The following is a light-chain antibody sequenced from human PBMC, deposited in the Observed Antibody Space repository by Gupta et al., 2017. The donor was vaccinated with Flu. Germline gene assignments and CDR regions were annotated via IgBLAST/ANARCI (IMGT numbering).Light chain of an antibody. CDR1: SGDIGGYNY. J-gene: IGLJ1*01. Sequence: QSVTISCTGTSGDIGGYNYVSWYQQPPGKAPELIIYEVSRRPSGVPDRFSGSKSGNTASLTVAGLQAEDEADYYCGSYSVDRYIFGTGTKVTVL. CDR2: EVS. V-gene: IGLV2-8*01. CDR3: GSYSVDRYI.